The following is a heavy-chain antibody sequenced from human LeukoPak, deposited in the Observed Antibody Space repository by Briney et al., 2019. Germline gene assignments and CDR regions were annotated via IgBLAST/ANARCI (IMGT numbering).Heavy chain of an antibody. CDR2: INPNSGGT. D-gene: IGHD3-22*01. Sequence: ASVKVSCKASGYTFTGYYMHWVRQAPGQGLEWMGWINPNSGGTNYAQKFQGRVTMTRDTSISTAYMELSRLRSDDTAVYYCARRISYYDSTFDYWGQGTLVTVSS. V-gene: IGHV1-2*02. J-gene: IGHJ4*02. CDR1: GYTFTGYY. CDR3: ARRISYYDSTFDY.